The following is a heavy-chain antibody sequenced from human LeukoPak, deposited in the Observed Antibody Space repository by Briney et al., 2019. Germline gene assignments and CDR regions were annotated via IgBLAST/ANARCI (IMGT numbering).Heavy chain of an antibody. CDR1: GFTFNKYT. CDR3: ARGGLPGALDF. J-gene: IGHJ3*01. V-gene: IGHV3-21*01. D-gene: IGHD2-21*01. CDR2: ISSSGDYI. Sequence: GGSLRLSCAASGFTFNKYTMNWVRQAPGKGLEWVSSISSSGDYIYYADSLKGRFTISRDNARNSLYLQMNSLRAEDTAVYYCARGGLPGALDFWGQGTIVTVSS.